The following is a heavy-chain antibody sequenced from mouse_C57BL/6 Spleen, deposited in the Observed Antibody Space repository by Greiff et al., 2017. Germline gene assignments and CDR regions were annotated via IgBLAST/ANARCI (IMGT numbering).Heavy chain of an antibody. Sequence: VQVVESGAELVKPGASVKLSCKASGYTFTEYTIHWVKQRSGQGLEWIGWFYPGSGSIKYNEKFKDKATLTADKSSSTVYMELSRLTSEDSAVYFCAREGITTVWFDYWGQGTTLTVSS. CDR2: FYPGSGSI. CDR1: GYTFTEYT. CDR3: AREGITTVWFDY. J-gene: IGHJ2*01. V-gene: IGHV1-62-2*01. D-gene: IGHD1-1*01.